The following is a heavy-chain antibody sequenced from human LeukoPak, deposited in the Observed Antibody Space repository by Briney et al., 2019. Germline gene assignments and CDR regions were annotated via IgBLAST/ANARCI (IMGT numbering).Heavy chain of an antibody. CDR1: RGSISGSIRSYY. CDR2: ISSSGSV. D-gene: IGHD5-12*01. CDR3: ARIPLGYSGAYYFDY. J-gene: IGHJ4*02. Sequence: PSETLSLTCTVSRGSISGSIRSYYWSWLRQPPGKGLEWIGYISSSGSVNDNPSLRSRVTISVDTCKNQFFLNLSSVSAADTAVYYCARIPLGYSGAYYFDYWGQGTLVTVSP. V-gene: IGHV4-4*09.